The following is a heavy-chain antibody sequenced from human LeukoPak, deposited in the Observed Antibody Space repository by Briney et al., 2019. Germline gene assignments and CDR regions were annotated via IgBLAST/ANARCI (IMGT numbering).Heavy chain of an antibody. CDR1: GYTFTSYY. Sequence: ASVKVSCKASGYTFTSYYMHWVRQAPGQGLEWMGIINPSGGSTSYAQKFQGRVTMTRDTSTSTVYMELSSLRSEDTAVYYCARWSCITIFGVVIMREYFQHWGQGTLVTVSS. CDR3: ARWSCITIFGVVIMREYFQH. CDR2: INPSGGST. V-gene: IGHV1-46*03. D-gene: IGHD3-3*01. J-gene: IGHJ1*01.